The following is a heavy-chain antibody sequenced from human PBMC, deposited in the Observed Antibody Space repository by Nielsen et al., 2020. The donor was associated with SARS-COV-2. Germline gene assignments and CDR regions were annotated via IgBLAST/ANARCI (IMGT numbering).Heavy chain of an antibody. D-gene: IGHD5-18*01. CDR1: GGSISSYY. CDR2: IYYSGST. CDR3: ARVSSYGYVSPYYFDY. Sequence: ESLKISCTVSGGSISSYYWSWIRQPPGKGLEWIGYIYYSGSTYYNPSLKSRVTISVDTSKNQFSLKLSSVTAADTAVYYCARVSSYGYVSPYYFDYWGQGTLVTVSS. V-gene: IGHV4-59*12. J-gene: IGHJ4*02.